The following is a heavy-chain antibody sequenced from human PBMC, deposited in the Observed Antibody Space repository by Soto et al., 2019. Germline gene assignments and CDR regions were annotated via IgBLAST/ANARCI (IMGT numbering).Heavy chain of an antibody. CDR3: ASEIAGAAFDI. Sequence: SETLSLTCTVSGGSISSGGYYWSWIRQHPGKGLEWIGYIYYSGSTYYNTSLKSRVTISVDTSKNQFSLKLSSVTAADTAVYYCASEIAGAAFDIWGQGTMVTVSS. V-gene: IGHV4-31*03. D-gene: IGHD3-10*01. J-gene: IGHJ3*02. CDR1: GGSISSGGYY. CDR2: IYYSGST.